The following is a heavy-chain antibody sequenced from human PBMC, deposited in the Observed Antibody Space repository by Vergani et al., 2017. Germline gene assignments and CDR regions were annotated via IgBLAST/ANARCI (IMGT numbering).Heavy chain of an antibody. D-gene: IGHD1/OR15-1a*01. Sequence: EVQLLESGGNLIQPGGSLRLSCGASGFTFSSYAMTWVRLAPGKGLQWVSAISGSGGNTFYTDSVKGRFTISRDNAKNSVYLQMSSLTVDDTGVYYCASRVNSSGGLDVWGQGTTVTVSS. V-gene: IGHV3-23*01. CDR2: ISGSGGNT. J-gene: IGHJ6*02. CDR1: GFTFSSYA. CDR3: ASRVNSSGGLDV.